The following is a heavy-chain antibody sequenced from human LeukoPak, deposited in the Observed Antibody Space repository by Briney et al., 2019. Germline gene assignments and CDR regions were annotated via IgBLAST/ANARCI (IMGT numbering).Heavy chain of an antibody. CDR3: ARGRTGTPNWFDP. CDR1: GFTFRSYW. D-gene: IGHD1-7*01. V-gene: IGHV3-7*03. J-gene: IGHJ5*02. CDR2: MQPDGGEK. Sequence: GGSLRLSRAASGFTFRSYWMSWVRQAPGKGLEWVANMQPDGGEKYYVDSVKGRFTVSRDNAKSSLYLQMNSLRAEDTAVYYCARGRTGTPNWFDPWGQGTLVTVSS.